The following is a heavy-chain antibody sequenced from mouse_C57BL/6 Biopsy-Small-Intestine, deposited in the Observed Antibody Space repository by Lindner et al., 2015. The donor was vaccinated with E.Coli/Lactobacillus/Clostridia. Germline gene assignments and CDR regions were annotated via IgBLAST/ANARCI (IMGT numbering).Heavy chain of an antibody. CDR2: IYPYNGLS. CDR3: ARSEGSSGFFDY. J-gene: IGHJ2*01. D-gene: IGHD3-2*02. CDR1: GYSFTDYY. V-gene: IGHV1-31*01. Sequence: VQLQESGPELVKPGASVKISCKASGYSFTDYYMHWVKQSHGNFLDWIGYIYPYNGLSSYNQKFKGKATLTVDKSSSTAYMELRSLTSEDSAVYYCARSEGSSGFFDYWGQGTTLTVPS.